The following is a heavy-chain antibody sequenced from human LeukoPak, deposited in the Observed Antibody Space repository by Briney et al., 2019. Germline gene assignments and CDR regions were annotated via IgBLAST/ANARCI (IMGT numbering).Heavy chain of an antibody. CDR1: GFTFDDYA. D-gene: IGHD1-26*01. V-gene: IGHV3-9*01. Sequence: GGSLRLSCAASGFTFDDYAMHWVRQAPGKGLEWVSGISWNSGSIGYADSVKGRFTISRDNAKNSLYLQMNSLRAEDTALYYCAKDMGAVGGALEFDIWGQGTMVTVSS. CDR2: ISWNSGSI. CDR3: AKDMGAVGGALEFDI. J-gene: IGHJ3*02.